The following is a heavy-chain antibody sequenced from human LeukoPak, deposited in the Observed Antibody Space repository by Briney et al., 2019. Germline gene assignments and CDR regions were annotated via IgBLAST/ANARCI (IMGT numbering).Heavy chain of an antibody. V-gene: IGHV3-74*01. CDR2: INSDGSST. CDR3: ARGGYCSGGSCYRIDP. Sequence: GGSLRLSCADSGLTFRNYWMHWVRQAPGKGLVWVARINSDGSSTSYADSVKGRFTISRDNAKNALYLQMNSLRAEDTAVYYCARGGYCSGGSCYRIDPWGQGTLVTVSS. D-gene: IGHD2-15*01. J-gene: IGHJ5*02. CDR1: GLTFRNYW.